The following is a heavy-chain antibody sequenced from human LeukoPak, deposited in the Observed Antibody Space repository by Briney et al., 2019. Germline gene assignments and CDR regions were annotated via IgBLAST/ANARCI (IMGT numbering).Heavy chain of an antibody. J-gene: IGHJ6*02. CDR1: GGSISTYY. Sequence: SETLSVICTVSGGSISTYYWSWIRQPPGKGLEWIGYIYYSGSTSYNPSLKSRVTISVDTSKNQFSLKLSSVTAADTAVYYCARDGPFTPQAYGMDVWGQGTTVTVSS. CDR2: IYYSGST. CDR3: ARDGPFTPQAYGMDV. D-gene: IGHD3/OR15-3a*01. V-gene: IGHV4-59*01.